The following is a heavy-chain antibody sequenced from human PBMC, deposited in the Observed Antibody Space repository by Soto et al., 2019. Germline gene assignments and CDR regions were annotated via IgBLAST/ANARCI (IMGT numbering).Heavy chain of an antibody. Sequence: GASVKVSCKASGYTFSSIGISWVRQARGQRLEWIGWIVVGSGNTNYAQKFQERVTITRDMSTSTAYMELSSLRSEDTAVYYCAADLGTSYWIYWGQGTLVTVSS. CDR3: AADLGTSYWIY. CDR2: IVVGSGNT. V-gene: IGHV1-58*02. J-gene: IGHJ4*02. CDR1: GYTFSSIG. D-gene: IGHD1-26*01.